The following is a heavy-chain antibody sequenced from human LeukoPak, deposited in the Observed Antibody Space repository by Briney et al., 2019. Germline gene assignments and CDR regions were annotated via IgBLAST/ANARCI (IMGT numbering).Heavy chain of an antibody. CDR1: GFTFSSYW. Sequence: PGGALRLSCAASGFTFSSYWMHWVRHAPGKGGVWVSRINSDGSSTSYADSVKGRFTISRDNAKNTLYLQMNSLRAEDTAVYYCARDRLLIPDYWGQGTLVTVSS. V-gene: IGHV3-74*01. J-gene: IGHJ4*02. CDR2: INSDGSST. CDR3: ARDRLLIPDY. D-gene: IGHD2/OR15-2a*01.